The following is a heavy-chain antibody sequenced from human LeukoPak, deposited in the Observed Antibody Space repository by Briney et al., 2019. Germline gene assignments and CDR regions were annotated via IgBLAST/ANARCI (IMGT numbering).Heavy chain of an antibody. V-gene: IGHV1-18*01. CDR1: GYTFTSYG. CDR3: ARDRGYGQASSSWRIFDY. J-gene: IGHJ4*02. D-gene: IGHD6-13*01. Sequence: ASVKVSCKASGYTFTSYGISWVRQAPGQGLEWMGWISAYNGNTNYAQKLQGRVTMTTDTSTSTAYMELRSLRSDDTAVYYCARDRGYGQASSSWRIFDYWGQGTLVTVSS. CDR2: ISAYNGNT.